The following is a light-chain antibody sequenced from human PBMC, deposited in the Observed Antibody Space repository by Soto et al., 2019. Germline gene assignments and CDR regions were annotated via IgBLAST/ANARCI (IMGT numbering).Light chain of an antibody. J-gene: IGLJ2*01. CDR2: STY. V-gene: IGLV1-47*02. CDR3: AAWDDSLSGVV. CDR1: SSNIGRNY. Sequence: QPVLTQPPSASGTPGQRVTISCSGGSSNIGRNYVFWYQQLPGTAPKLLIYSTYQRPSGVPDRFSGSKSGTSASLAISGLRSEDEADYYCAAWDDSLSGVVFGGGTQLTVL.